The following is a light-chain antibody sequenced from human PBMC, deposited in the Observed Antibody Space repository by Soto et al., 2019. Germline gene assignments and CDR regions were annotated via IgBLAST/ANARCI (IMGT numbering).Light chain of an antibody. Sequence: QSVLSQPPSASGSPGQSVAISCAGTRSDVGGYSYVSWYQQHPGKAPKLMIYEVNKRPSGVPDRFSGSKSGNTASLTVSGLQAEDEADYYCSSYAGSSNVFGTGTKVTVL. V-gene: IGLV2-8*01. CDR3: SSYAGSSNV. CDR2: EVN. J-gene: IGLJ1*01. CDR1: RSDVGGYSY.